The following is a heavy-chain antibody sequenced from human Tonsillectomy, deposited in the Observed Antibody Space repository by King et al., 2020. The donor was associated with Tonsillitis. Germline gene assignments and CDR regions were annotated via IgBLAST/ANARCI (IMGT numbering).Heavy chain of an antibody. J-gene: IGHJ4*02. CDR2: IYHSGST. V-gene: IGHV4-38-2*02. CDR3: ARDGVNYYDSSGYRSDY. CDR1: GYSISSGYY. Sequence: QLQESGPGLVKPSETLSLTCAVSGYSISSGYYWGWIRQPPGKGLEWIGSIYHSGSTYYHPSLKSRVTILVDTSKNQFSLKLSSVPAADTAVYYCARDGVNYYDSSGYRSDYWGQGTLVTVSS. D-gene: IGHD3-22*01.